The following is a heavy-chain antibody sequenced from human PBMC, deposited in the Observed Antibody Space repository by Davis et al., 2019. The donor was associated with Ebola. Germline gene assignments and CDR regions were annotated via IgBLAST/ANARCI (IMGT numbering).Heavy chain of an antibody. D-gene: IGHD1-26*01. Sequence: AASVKVSCKASGYTLTSYDINWVRQATGQGLEWMGWMNPNSGNTGYAQKFQGRITMTRNISITTAYMELNSLRSEDTAVYYCARRVGARSGFDYWGQGTLVTVSS. J-gene: IGHJ4*02. CDR1: GYTLTSYD. CDR3: ARRVGARSGFDY. V-gene: IGHV1-8*01. CDR2: MNPNSGNT.